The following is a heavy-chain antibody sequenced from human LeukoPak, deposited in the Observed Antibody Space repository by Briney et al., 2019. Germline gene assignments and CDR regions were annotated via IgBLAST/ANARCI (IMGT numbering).Heavy chain of an antibody. D-gene: IGHD2-2*02. CDR2: ISAYNGNT. Sequence: ASVKVSCKASGYTFTSYGISWVRQAPGQGLEWMGWISAYNGNTNYAQKLQGRVTMTTDTSTSTAYMELRSLRSDDTAVYYCARTPGYCSSTSCYTGWFDPWGQGTTVTVSS. J-gene: IGHJ5*01. V-gene: IGHV1-18*01. CDR1: GYTFTSYG. CDR3: ARTPGYCSSTSCYTGWFDP.